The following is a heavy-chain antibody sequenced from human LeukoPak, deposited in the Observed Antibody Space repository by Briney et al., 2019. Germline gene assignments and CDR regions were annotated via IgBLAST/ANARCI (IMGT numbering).Heavy chain of an antibody. Sequence: PETLSLTCTVSGGSISSSSYFWVWIRQPPGKGLEWIGSIYYSGSTYYNPSLKSRVTISVDTSKNQFSLKLSSVTAADTAVYYCARGSGRPYFGLNYWGQGTLVTVSS. J-gene: IGHJ4*02. CDR2: IYYSGST. CDR1: GGSISSSSYF. D-gene: IGHD3-3*01. V-gene: IGHV4-39*01. CDR3: ARGSGRPYFGLNY.